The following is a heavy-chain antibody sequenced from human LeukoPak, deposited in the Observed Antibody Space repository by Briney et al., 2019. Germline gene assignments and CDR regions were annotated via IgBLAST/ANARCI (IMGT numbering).Heavy chain of an antibody. V-gene: IGHV1-18*01. CDR1: GYTFTSYG. CDR3: ARQSRLLWFGGGTSTYYFDY. CDR2: ISAYNGNT. J-gene: IGHJ4*02. Sequence: ASVKVSCKASGYTFTSYGISWVRQAPGQGLEWMGWISAYNGNTNYAQKLQGRVTMTTDTSTSTAYMELRSLRSDDTAVYYCARQSRLLWFGGGTSTYYFDYWGQGTPVTVSS. D-gene: IGHD3-10*01.